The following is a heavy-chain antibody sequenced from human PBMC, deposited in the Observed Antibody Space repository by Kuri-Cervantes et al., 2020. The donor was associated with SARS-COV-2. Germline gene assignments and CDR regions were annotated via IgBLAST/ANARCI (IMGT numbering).Heavy chain of an antibody. J-gene: IGHJ4*02. CDR1: GSSVSSPNY. V-gene: IGHV4-38-2*02. D-gene: IGHD6-13*01. Sequence: GSLRLSCTVSGSSVSSPNYWGWLRQPPGKGLEWIGSIYYSGSTYYNPSLKSRVTISVDTSKNQFSLKLSSVTAADTAVYYCARAPQYSSRFDYWGQGTLVTVSS. CDR3: ARAPQYSSRFDY. CDR2: IYYSGST.